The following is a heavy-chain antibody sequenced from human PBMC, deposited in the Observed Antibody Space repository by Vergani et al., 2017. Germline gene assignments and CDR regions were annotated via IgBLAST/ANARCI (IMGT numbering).Heavy chain of an antibody. D-gene: IGHD5-12*01. CDR2: IDPSDSYT. V-gene: IGHV5-10-1*03. CDR3: ARSRDIVATIDY. CDR1: GYSFTNYW. Sequence: EVQLVQSGAEVKKPGESLRISCKGSGYSFTNYWISWVRQMPGKGLEWMGIIDPSDSYTNYSPSFQGHVTISADKSISTAYLQWSSLKASDTAMYYCARSRDIVATIDYWGQGTLVTVSS. J-gene: IGHJ4*02.